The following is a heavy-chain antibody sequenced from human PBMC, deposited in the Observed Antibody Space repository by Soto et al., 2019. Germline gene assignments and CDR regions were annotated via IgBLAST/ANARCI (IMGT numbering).Heavy chain of an antibody. Sequence: QVQLQQWGAGLLKPSETLSLTCAVYGGSFSGYSWTWIRQSPGKGLEWIGQINHSGSTNYNPSLKSRVTISLVTSKNQCSLELTSVTAADTAVYYCARGLFSENYYSGGWYYFDSWGQGTLVTVSS. CDR3: ARGLFSENYYSGGWYYFDS. D-gene: IGHD1-26*01. CDR1: GGSFSGYS. J-gene: IGHJ4*02. V-gene: IGHV4-34*01. CDR2: INHSGST.